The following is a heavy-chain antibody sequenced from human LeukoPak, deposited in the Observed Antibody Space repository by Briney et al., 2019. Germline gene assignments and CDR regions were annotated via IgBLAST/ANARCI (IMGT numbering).Heavy chain of an antibody. D-gene: IGHD3-10*01. Sequence: SETLSLTCTVSGGSINSSSYYWGWIRQPPGEALEWIGSIYHSGYTYNNPSLKSRVTISVDTSKSQFSLKLSSVTAADTAVYYCARSSMFRGVTVDYWGQGTLVTVSS. CDR3: ARSSMFRGVTVDY. CDR1: GGSINSSSYY. CDR2: IYHSGYT. V-gene: IGHV4-39*01. J-gene: IGHJ4*02.